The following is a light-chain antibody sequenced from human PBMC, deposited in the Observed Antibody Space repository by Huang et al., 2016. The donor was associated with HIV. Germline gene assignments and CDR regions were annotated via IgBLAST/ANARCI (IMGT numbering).Light chain of an antibody. CDR1: QSIGSC. Sequence: EIVLTQSPDFQSVTPHKKVTINCRASQSIGSCLHWSHQKPAQSQNILNQHAALADSGVPTRCSGSGSGTDFTLTINSLEAEDAATYYCHQSSALPLTFGGGTKVEIK. J-gene: IGKJ4*01. CDR2: HAA. V-gene: IGKV6-21*01. CDR3: HQSSALPLT.